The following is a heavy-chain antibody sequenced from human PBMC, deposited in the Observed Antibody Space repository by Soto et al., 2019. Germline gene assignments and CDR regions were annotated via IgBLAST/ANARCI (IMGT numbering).Heavy chain of an antibody. J-gene: IGHJ6*02. V-gene: IGHV5-51*01. Sequence: PGESLQISCKASGYTFTGYWIGWVRQMPGKGLEWMGIIYGDGSDTRYSPSFQGQVTISVDKSIRTAYLHWSSLKASDTAKYYCARHVDYYYGMDVWGQGTTVTVSS. CDR3: ARHVDYYYGMDV. D-gene: IGHD2-15*01. CDR1: GYTFTGYW. CDR2: IYGDGSDT.